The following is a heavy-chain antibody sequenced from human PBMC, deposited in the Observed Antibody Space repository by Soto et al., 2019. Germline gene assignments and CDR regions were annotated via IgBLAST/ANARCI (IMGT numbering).Heavy chain of an antibody. CDR2: IIPIFGTA. V-gene: IGHV1-69*13. Sequence: SVKVSCKASGGTFSSYAISWVRQAPGQGLEWMGGIIPIFGTANYAQKFQGRVTITADESTSTAYMELSSLRSEDTAVYYRARRVVPAAMSWFDPWGQGTLVTVSS. J-gene: IGHJ5*02. CDR1: GGTFSSYA. CDR3: ARRVVPAAMSWFDP. D-gene: IGHD2-2*01.